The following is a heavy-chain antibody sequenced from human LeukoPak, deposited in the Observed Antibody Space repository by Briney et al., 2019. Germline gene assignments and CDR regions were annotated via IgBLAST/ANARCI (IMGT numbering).Heavy chain of an antibody. J-gene: IGHJ4*02. Sequence: SVKVSCKASGGTFSSYAISWVRQAPGQGLEWMGRINPILGIANYAQKFQGRVTITADKSTSTAYMELSSLRSEDTAVYYCARAPPYDYVWGSYRPFDYWGQGTLVSVSS. V-gene: IGHV1-69*04. CDR3: ARAPPYDYVWGSYRPFDY. D-gene: IGHD3-16*02. CDR2: INPILGIA. CDR1: GGTFSSYA.